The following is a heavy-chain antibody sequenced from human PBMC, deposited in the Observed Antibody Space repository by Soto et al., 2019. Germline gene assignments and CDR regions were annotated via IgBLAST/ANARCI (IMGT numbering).Heavy chain of an antibody. CDR2: TYYRSKWYN. CDR1: ADSVSSNSAA. J-gene: IGHJ5*02. Sequence: PPKTLSLTCAISADSVSSNSAAWNWIRQSPSRGLEWLGRTYYRSKWYNDYAVSVKSRITINPDTSKNQFSLQLNSVTPEDTAVYFCARLLRWFGEPHGFDPWGQGNLVAV. CDR3: ARLLRWFGEPHGFDP. V-gene: IGHV6-1*01. D-gene: IGHD3-10*01.